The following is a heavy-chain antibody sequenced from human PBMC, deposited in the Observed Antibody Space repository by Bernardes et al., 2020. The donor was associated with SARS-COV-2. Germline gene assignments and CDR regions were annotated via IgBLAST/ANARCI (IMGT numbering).Heavy chain of an antibody. CDR2: ISSSSTYI. CDR1: GFTFSSYS. V-gene: IGHV3-21*01. J-gene: IGHJ4*02. Sequence: GSLRLSCAASGFTFSSYSMNWVRQAPGKGLEWVSSISSSSTYIYYADSVKGRFTISRDNAKNSLYLQMNSLRAEDTALYYCAREGQLVGPHLDYWGQGTLVTVSS. CDR3: AREGQLVGPHLDY. D-gene: IGHD6-6*01.